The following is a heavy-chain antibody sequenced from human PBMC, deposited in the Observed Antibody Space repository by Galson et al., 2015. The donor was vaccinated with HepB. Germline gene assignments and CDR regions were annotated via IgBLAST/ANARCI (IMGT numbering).Heavy chain of an antibody. CDR3: AHRWGATSEEGDWNRESAFDI. V-gene: IGHV2-5*01. CDR2: IYWNDDK. Sequence: PALVKPTQTLTLTCTFSGFSLSTSRVGVGWIRQPPGKALEWLAIIYWNDDKRYSPSLKSRLTITKDTSKNQVVLTMTNMDPVDTATYYCAHRWGATSEEGDWNRESAFDIWGQGTMVTVSS. J-gene: IGHJ3*02. D-gene: IGHD1-26*01. CDR1: GFSLSTSRVG.